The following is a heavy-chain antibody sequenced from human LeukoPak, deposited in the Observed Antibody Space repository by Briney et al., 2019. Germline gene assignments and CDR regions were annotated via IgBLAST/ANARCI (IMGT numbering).Heavy chain of an antibody. CDR1: GLTFSSYW. D-gene: IGHD3-3*01. CDR2: IKQDGSEK. CDR3: AGGAWRSIFDY. J-gene: IGHJ4*02. Sequence: GGSLRLSCAASGLTFSSYWMSWVRQAPGKGLEWVANIKQDGSEKYYVDSVKGRFTISRDNAKNSLYLQMNSLRAEDTAVYYCAGGAWRSIFDYWGQGTLVTVSS. V-gene: IGHV3-7*01.